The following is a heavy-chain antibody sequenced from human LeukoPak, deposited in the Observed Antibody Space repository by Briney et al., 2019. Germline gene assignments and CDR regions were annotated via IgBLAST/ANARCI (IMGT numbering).Heavy chain of an antibody. V-gene: IGHV3-66*03. Sequence: GGSLRLSLAGSGLSVGNYDMSWVRQAPGKGRELVSLIRDRGETFYADSVKGRFTISRDNSKKTMYLQMTRLRVEDTAVYFCARDRAVTQDWVEFDPWGKGTLVTVSS. CDR2: IRDRGET. CDR3: ARDRAVTQDWVEFDP. D-gene: IGHD6-19*01. J-gene: IGHJ5*02. CDR1: GLSVGNYD.